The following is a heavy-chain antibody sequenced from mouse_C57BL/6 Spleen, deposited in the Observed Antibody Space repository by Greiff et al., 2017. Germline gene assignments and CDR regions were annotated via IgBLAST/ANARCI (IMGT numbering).Heavy chain of an antibody. CDR2: SRNKANDYTT. J-gene: IGHJ4*01. CDR3: ARGNYDYDLHYYAMDY. CDR1: GFTFSDFY. D-gene: IGHD2-4*01. Sequence: EVQLVESGGGLVQSGRSLRLSCATSGFTFSDFYMEWVRQAPGKGLEWIAASRNKANDYTTEYSASVKGRFIVSRDTSQSILYLQMNALRAEDTAIYYCARGNYDYDLHYYAMDYWGQGTSVTVSS. V-gene: IGHV7-1*01.